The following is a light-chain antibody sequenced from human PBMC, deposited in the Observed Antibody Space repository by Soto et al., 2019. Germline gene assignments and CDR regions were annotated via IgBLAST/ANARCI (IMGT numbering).Light chain of an antibody. J-gene: IGLJ1*01. CDR2: EVS. CDR1: SSDVRSYNL. Sequence: QAVVTQPASVSGSPGQSITISCTGTSSDVRSYNLVSWYQQHPGKAPKLMIYEVSKRPSGVSNRFSGSKSGNTASLTISGLQAEDEADYYCCSYAGSSTYVFGTGTKLTVL. CDR3: CSYAGSSTYV. V-gene: IGLV2-23*02.